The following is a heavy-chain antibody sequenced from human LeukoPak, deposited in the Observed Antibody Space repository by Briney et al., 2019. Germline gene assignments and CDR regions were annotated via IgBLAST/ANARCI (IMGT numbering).Heavy chain of an antibody. D-gene: IGHD6-19*01. CDR2: IKQDGSEK. V-gene: IGHV3-7*03. Sequence: PGGSLRLSCAASGFTFSSYWMSWVRQAPGKGLEWVANIKQDGSEKYYVDSVKGRFTISRDNAKNSLYLQMNSLRAEDTAVYYCARDRAGSGWFGGFDIWGQGTMVTVSS. CDR3: ARDRAGSGWFGGFDI. J-gene: IGHJ3*02. CDR1: GFTFSSYW.